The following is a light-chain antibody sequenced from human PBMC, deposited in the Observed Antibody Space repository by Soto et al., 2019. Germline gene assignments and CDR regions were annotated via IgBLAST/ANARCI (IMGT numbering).Light chain of an antibody. CDR1: QGIRSW. J-gene: IGKJ4*01. CDR3: QQSDTFPAT. CDR2: AAS. Sequence: DIQMTQSPSSVSASVGDRVTITCRASQGIRSWLAWYQQRPGKAPKLLISAASSLQSAVPSRFSGSGSGTVFTLTISSLQPDDFATYYCQQSDTFPATFGGGTKVEIK. V-gene: IGKV1D-12*01.